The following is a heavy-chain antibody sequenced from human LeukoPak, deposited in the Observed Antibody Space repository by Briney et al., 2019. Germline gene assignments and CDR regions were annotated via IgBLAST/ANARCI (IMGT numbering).Heavy chain of an antibody. J-gene: IGHJ5*02. CDR3: ARGGEYVLRFLEWSPYNWFDP. V-gene: IGHV3-21*01. CDR1: GFTFSSYS. Sequence: GGSLRLSCAASGFTFSSYSMNWARQAPGKGLEWVSPISSSSSYIYYADSVKGRFTISRDNAKNSLYLQMNSLRAEDTAVYYCARGGEYVLRFLEWSPYNWFDPWGQGTLVTVSS. D-gene: IGHD3-3*01. CDR2: ISSSSSYI.